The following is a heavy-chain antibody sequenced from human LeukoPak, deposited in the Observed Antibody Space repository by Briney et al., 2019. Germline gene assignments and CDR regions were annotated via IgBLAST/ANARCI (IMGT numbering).Heavy chain of an antibody. D-gene: IGHD6-19*01. Sequence: SVKVSCKASGGTFSSYAISWVRQAPGQGREWMGGIIPIFGTANYAQKFQGRVTITTDESTSTAYMELSSLRSEDTAVYYCARATVYSSGLDYWGQGTLVTVSS. CDR3: ARATVYSSGLDY. CDR2: IIPIFGTA. CDR1: GGTFSSYA. V-gene: IGHV1-69*05. J-gene: IGHJ4*02.